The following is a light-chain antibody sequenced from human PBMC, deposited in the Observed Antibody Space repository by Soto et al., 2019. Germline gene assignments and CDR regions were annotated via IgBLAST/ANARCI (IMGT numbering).Light chain of an antibody. J-gene: IGKJ1*01. CDR1: QSVGSIY. Sequence: DIVLTQSPGTLSLSPGERATLSCRASQSVGSIYLAWYQQKPGQAPRLLIHGASNRASGIPDRFRGSGSGTDFILTISRLEPEDFAVYYCQQYGSSPTFGQGTKVDIK. CDR2: GAS. V-gene: IGKV3-20*01. CDR3: QQYGSSPT.